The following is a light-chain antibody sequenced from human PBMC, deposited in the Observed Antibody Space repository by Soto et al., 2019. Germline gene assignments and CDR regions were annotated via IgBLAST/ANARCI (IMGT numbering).Light chain of an antibody. CDR3: SSYSSSSTFYV. CDR1: SSDVGGYDY. Sequence: QSALTQPASVSGSPGQSITISCTGTSSDVGGYDYVSWYQQYPGKAPKLIIYEVSNRPSGVSNRFSGSKSGDTASLTISGLRAEDEADHYCSSYSSSSTFYVFGGGTKVTVL. CDR2: EVS. J-gene: IGLJ1*01. V-gene: IGLV2-14*01.